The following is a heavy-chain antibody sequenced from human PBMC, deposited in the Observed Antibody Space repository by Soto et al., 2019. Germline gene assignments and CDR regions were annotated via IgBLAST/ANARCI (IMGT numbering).Heavy chain of an antibody. J-gene: IGHJ3*02. V-gene: IGHV1-46*01. Sequence: ASVKVSCKASGYTFTSYYMHWVRQAPGQGLEWMGIINPSGGSTSYAQKFQGRVTMTRDTSTSTVYMELSSLRSEDTAVYYCARYIVVVTATYAFDIWGQGTMVTVS. D-gene: IGHD2-21*02. CDR1: GYTFTSYY. CDR2: INPSGGST. CDR3: ARYIVVVTATYAFDI.